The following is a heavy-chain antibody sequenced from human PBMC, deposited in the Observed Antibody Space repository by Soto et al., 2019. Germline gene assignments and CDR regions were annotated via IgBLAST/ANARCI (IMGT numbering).Heavy chain of an antibody. J-gene: IGHJ4*02. CDR1: GGSISSYY. V-gene: IGHV4-59*08. Sequence: SETLSLTCTVSGGSISSYYWSWIRQPPGKGLEWIGYIYYSGSTNYNPSLKSRVTISVDTSKNQFSLKLSSVTAADTAVYYCARRYGGTHDYWGQGTLVTVSS. CDR3: ARRYGGTHDY. CDR2: IYYSGST. D-gene: IGHD4-17*01.